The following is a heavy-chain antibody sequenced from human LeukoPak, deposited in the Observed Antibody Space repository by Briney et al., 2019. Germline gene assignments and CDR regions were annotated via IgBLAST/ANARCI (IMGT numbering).Heavy chain of an antibody. V-gene: IGHV3-66*04. CDR2: IYGGGST. CDR1: GITVNSNY. D-gene: IGHD3-22*01. Sequence: GGSLRLSCAASGITVNSNYMNWVRQAPGKGLEWVSLIYGGGSTYYADSVKGRFTISRDNSRNTLYLQMNSLRAEDTAVYYCARRNTMIVDYAFDIWGQGTMVTVSS. J-gene: IGHJ3*02. CDR3: ARRNTMIVDYAFDI.